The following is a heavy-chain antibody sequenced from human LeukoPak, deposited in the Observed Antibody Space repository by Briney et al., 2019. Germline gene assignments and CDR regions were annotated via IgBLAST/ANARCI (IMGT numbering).Heavy chain of an antibody. V-gene: IGHV4-31*03. D-gene: IGHD2-2*01. CDR3: ATMGTTDAFDI. CDR1: GGSISSGAYY. CDR2: IYYSGDT. J-gene: IGHJ3*02. Sequence: SSETPSLTCTVSGGSISSGAYYWSWIRQHTGKGLELIGYIYYSGDTYYNPSLKSRVTISVDTSKNQFSLKLSSATAADTAVYYCATMGTTDAFDIWGQGTMVTVSS.